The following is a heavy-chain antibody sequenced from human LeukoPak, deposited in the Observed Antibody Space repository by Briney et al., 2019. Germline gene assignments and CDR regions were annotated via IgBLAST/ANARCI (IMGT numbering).Heavy chain of an antibody. CDR2: INSDGSST. Sequence: PGGSLRLSCAASGFTFSSYWMYWVRQAPGKGLVWVSRINSDGSSTSYADSVKGRFTISRDNAKNTLYLQMNSLRAEDTAVYYCARGPPLGSTSCYCNYWGQGTLVTVSS. V-gene: IGHV3-74*01. CDR3: ARGPPLGSTSCYCNY. CDR1: GFTFSSYW. J-gene: IGHJ4*02. D-gene: IGHD2-2*01.